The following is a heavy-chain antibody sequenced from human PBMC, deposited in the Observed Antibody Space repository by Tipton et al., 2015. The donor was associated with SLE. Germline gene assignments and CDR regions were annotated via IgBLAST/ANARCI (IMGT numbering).Heavy chain of an antibody. V-gene: IGHV3-30*02. Sequence: SGFTFSSYGMHWVRQAPGKGLEWVAFIRYDGSNKYYADSVKGRFTISRDNSKNTLYLQMNSLRAEDTAVYYCAKDYMVRVQGVPSPWGQGTLVTVSS. CDR1: GFTFSSYG. CDR2: IRYDGSNK. D-gene: IGHD3-10*01. J-gene: IGHJ5*02. CDR3: AKDYMVRVQGVPSP.